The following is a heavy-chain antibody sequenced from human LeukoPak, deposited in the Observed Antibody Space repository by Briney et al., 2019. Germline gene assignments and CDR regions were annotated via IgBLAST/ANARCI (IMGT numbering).Heavy chain of an antibody. J-gene: IGHJ4*02. Sequence: SGGSLRLSCAASEFSVGSNYMTWVRQAPGKGLEWVSLIYSGGSTYYADSVKGRFTISRDNSKNTLYLQMNSMRAEDTAVYYCARVGGNQPGWGKGTLVTVSS. CDR1: EFSVGSNY. CDR2: IYSGGST. D-gene: IGHD4-23*01. CDR3: ARVGGNQPG. V-gene: IGHV3-66*01.